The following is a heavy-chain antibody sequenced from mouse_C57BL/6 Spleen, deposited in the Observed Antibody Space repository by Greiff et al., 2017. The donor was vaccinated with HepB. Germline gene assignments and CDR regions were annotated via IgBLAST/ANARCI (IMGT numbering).Heavy chain of an antibody. D-gene: IGHD2-1*01. V-gene: IGHV5-2*01. CDR3: ARGYYGYWYFDV. Sequence: EVKLQESGGGLVQPGESLKLSCESNEYEFPSHDMSWVRKTPEKRLELVAAINSDGGSTYYPDTMERRFIISRDNTKKTLYLQMSSLRSEDTAFYYCARGYYGYWYFDVWGTGTTVTVSS. CDR1: EYEFPSHD. J-gene: IGHJ1*03. CDR2: INSDGGST.